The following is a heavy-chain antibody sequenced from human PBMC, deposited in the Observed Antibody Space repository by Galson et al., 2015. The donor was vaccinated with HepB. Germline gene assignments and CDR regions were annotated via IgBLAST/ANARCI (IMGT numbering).Heavy chain of an antibody. J-gene: IGHJ4*02. CDR1: GFTVSSNY. D-gene: IGHD3-22*01. CDR3: ARVRDYDSSGYRYYFDY. V-gene: IGHV3-53*01. CDR2: IYSGGTT. Sequence: SLRLSCAASGFTVSSNYMSWVRQAPGKGLEWVSVIYSGGTTYYADSVKGRFTISRDNSKNTLYLQMNSLRAEDTAVYYCARVRDYDSSGYRYYFDYWGQGTLVTVSS.